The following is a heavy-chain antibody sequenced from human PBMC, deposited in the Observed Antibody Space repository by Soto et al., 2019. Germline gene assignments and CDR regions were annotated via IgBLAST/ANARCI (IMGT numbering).Heavy chain of an antibody. D-gene: IGHD3-3*01. CDR1: GGSISSGGSD. CDR3: ARAPETPPIFGVIRPYFFDY. Sequence: QVQLQESGPGLVKPSQTLSLTCTVSGGSISSGGSDWNWIRQRPGKGLEWIGYLYYSGSFYYTPSSKGRVLISPDTYKNQFSLKLSSVTAADTAVYYCARAPETPPIFGVIRPYFFDYWGQGTLVTVSS. J-gene: IGHJ4*02. V-gene: IGHV4-31*03. CDR2: LYYSGSF.